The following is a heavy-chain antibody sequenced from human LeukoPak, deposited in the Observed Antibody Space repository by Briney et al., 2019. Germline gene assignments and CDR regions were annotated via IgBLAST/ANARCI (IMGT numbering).Heavy chain of an antibody. D-gene: IGHD3-22*01. CDR1: GFTFSSYA. J-gene: IGHJ3*02. V-gene: IGHV3-23*01. CDR2: ISGSGGST. CDR3: AKDQYYYDSSGYYWNAFDI. Sequence: GGSLRLSCAASGFTFSSYAMSWVRQAPGKGLEWVSAISGSGGSTYYADSVKGRFTISRDNSKNTLYLQMNSLRAEDTAVYYCAKDQYYYDSSGYYWNAFDIWGQGTMVTVSS.